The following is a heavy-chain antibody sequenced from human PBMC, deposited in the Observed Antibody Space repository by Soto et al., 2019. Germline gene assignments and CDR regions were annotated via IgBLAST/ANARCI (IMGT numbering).Heavy chain of an antibody. J-gene: IGHJ3*01. CDR1: GVSITSGAYY. V-gene: IGHV4-31*03. CDR3: ARARLRAVYAFDF. D-gene: IGHD4-17*01. Sequence: LTGTLSGVSITSGAYYWTWVRQHPGKGLEWIGYIYYNGNTYFSPSLKSRLTISIDTSKNQFSLKLSSVTAADTAMYYCARARLRAVYAFDFWGQGTTVTVS. CDR2: IYYNGNT.